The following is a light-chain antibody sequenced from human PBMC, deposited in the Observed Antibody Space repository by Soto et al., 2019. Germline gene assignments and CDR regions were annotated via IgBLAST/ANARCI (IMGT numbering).Light chain of an antibody. CDR1: RGKVGGYNY. J-gene: IGLJ2*01. CDR2: GVS. Sequence: QSVLTQPASVSGPPDRPTTIPAMGPRGKVGGYNYASWYQHHPGKAPEVMIYGVSNRPSGVSNRFSGSKSGNTASLTISGLQTEDEADYFCTSYTSSDTVIFGGGTKLTVL. V-gene: IGLV2-14*01. CDR3: TSYTSSDTVI.